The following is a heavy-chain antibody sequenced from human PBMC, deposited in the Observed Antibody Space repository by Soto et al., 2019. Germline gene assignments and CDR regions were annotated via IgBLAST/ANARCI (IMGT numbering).Heavy chain of an antibody. Sequence: QLLESGPGLVKPSETLSLTCTVSGGSISSSSYYWGWIRQPPGKGLEWIGSIYYSGSTYYNPSLKSRVTISVDTSKNQFSLKLSSVTAADTAVYYCARPKYDSSGYYSFDYWGQGTLVTVSS. V-gene: IGHV4-39*01. J-gene: IGHJ4*02. CDR3: ARPKYDSSGYYSFDY. CDR1: GGSISSSSYY. D-gene: IGHD3-22*01. CDR2: IYYSGST.